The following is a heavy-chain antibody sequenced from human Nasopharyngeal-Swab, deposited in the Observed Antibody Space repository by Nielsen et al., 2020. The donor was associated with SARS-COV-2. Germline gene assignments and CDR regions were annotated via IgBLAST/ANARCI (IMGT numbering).Heavy chain of an antibody. CDR3: ARDGGGSYYDSEYFQH. Sequence: WVRQAPGQGLEWMGIINLSGGSTGYAQKFQGRVTMTRDTSTSTVYMELSSLRSEDTAVYYCARDGGGSYYDSEYFQHWGQGTLVTVSS. J-gene: IGHJ1*01. D-gene: IGHD1-26*01. CDR2: INLSGGST. V-gene: IGHV1-46*01.